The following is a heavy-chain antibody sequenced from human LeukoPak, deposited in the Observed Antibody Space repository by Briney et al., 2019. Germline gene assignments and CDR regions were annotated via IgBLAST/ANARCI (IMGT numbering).Heavy chain of an antibody. D-gene: IGHD3-3*02. Sequence: TSETLSLTCAVYGGSFSGYYWSWIRQPPGKGLEWIGYIYYSGSTIYNPSLKSRVTMSLDTSKNQFSLKLRSVTAADTAVYYCARGVISTDAFDVWGQGTMVTVSS. CDR1: GGSFSGYY. CDR2: IYYSGST. CDR3: ARGVISTDAFDV. V-gene: IGHV4-59*01. J-gene: IGHJ3*01.